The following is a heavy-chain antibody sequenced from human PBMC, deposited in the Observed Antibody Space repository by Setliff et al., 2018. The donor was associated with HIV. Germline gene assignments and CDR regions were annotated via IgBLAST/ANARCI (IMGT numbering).Heavy chain of an antibody. CDR1: GGSISSYY. CDR2: IYYSGST. Sequence: SETLSLTCTVSGGSISSYYWSWIRQPAGKGLEWIGSIYYSGSTYYTPSLKSRVTISVDTSKNQFSLKLSSVTAADTAVYYCARHFGWLPREIDYWGQGTLVTVSS. V-gene: IGHV4-59*05. D-gene: IGHD5-12*01. J-gene: IGHJ4*02. CDR3: ARHFGWLPREIDY.